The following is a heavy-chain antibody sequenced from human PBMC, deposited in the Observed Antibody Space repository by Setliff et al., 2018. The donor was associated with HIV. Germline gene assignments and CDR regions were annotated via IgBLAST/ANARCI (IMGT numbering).Heavy chain of an antibody. D-gene: IGHD3-22*01. CDR3: AVHYYDSSGYDY. CDR2: IYSGGDT. Sequence: GGSLRLSCAASGFTVSSNYMSWVRQAPGKGLEWVSLIYSGGDTYYADSVKGRFTISRDNAKNSLYLQMNSLRAEDTAVYYCAVHYYDSSGYDYWGQGTLVTVSS. V-gene: IGHV3-66*01. J-gene: IGHJ4*02. CDR1: GFTVSSNY.